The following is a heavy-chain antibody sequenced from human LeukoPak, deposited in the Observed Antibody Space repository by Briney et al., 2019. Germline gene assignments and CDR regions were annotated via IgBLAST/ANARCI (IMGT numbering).Heavy chain of an antibody. CDR1: GFTFSSYA. D-gene: IGHD2-15*01. CDR2: ISYDGSNK. CDR3: ARLGDPPDCSGGSCYSKNYDY. Sequence: PGGSLRLSCAASGFTFSSYAMHWVRQAPGKGLEWVAVISYDGSNKYYADSVKGRFTISRDNSKNTLYLQMNSLRAEDTAVYYCARLGDPPDCSGGSCYSKNYDYWGQGTLVTVSS. J-gene: IGHJ4*02. V-gene: IGHV3-30-3*01.